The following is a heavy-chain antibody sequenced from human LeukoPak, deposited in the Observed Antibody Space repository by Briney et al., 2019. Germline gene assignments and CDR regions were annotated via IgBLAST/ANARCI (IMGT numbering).Heavy chain of an antibody. CDR2: INPNSGGT. CDR3: ARVLRYYDILSKPFDY. D-gene: IGHD3-9*01. J-gene: IGHJ4*02. CDR1: GYTFSGYY. Sequence: ASVKVSCKASGYTFSGYYIHWVRQAPGHGLEWMGWINPNSGGTNYAQKFQGRVTLTRDTSINTAYMELSRLRSDDTAVYYCARVLRYYDILSKPFDYWGQGTLVTVSP. V-gene: IGHV1-2*02.